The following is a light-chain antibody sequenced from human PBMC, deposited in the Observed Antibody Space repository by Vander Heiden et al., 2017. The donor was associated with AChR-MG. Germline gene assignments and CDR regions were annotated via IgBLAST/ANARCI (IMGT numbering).Light chain of an antibody. CDR3: NSYTNTNNL. J-gene: IGLJ1*01. CDR1: SRDFRRYDY. Sequence: QSALTQPASVSGSPGLSITIPCSGTSRDFRRYDYVSGYQHYPGKAPKLIIYDVNKRPSGVSDRFSGSKSGNTASLTISGLQAEDEDYYYCNSYTNTNNLFGTGTKVTVL. V-gene: IGLV2-14*03. CDR2: DVN.